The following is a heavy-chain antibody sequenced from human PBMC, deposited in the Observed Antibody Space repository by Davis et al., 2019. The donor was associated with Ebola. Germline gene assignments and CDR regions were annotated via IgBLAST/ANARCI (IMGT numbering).Heavy chain of an antibody. D-gene: IGHD3-3*01. CDR3: AKNGLRFLESLLEHRETYYFDY. Sequence: GGSLRLSCAASGFTFSSYAMSWVRQAPGKGLEWVSTISHGGVSTYYADSVKGRFTISRDNSENTLFVHMDSLRTEDTAVYYCAKNGLRFLESLLEHRETYYFDYWGQGTLVTVSS. V-gene: IGHV3-23*01. CDR1: GFTFSSYA. J-gene: IGHJ4*02. CDR2: ISHGGVST.